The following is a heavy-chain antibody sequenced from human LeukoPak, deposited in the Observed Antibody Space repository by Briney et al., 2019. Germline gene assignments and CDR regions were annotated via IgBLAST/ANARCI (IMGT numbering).Heavy chain of an antibody. V-gene: IGHV3-30*18. CDR1: GFTFSSYG. CDR3: AKSPRQLVEIDY. CDR2: ISYDGSNK. Sequence: GESLKISCAASGFTFSSYGMHWVRQAPGKGLEWVAVISYDGSNKYYADSVKGRFTISRDNSKNTLYLQMNSLRAEDTAVYYCAKSPRQLVEIDYWGQGTLVTVSS. D-gene: IGHD6-13*01. J-gene: IGHJ4*02.